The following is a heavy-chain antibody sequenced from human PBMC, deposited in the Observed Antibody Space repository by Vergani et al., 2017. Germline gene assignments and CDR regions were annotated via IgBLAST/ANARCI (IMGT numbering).Heavy chain of an antibody. CDR2: INAGNGNT. J-gene: IGHJ4*02. CDR1: GYTFTSYA. V-gene: IGHV1-3*01. D-gene: IGHD4-11*01. CDR3: ATAPDYNKGVGFFDY. Sequence: QVQLVQSGAEVKKPGASVKVSCKASGYTFTSYAMHWVRQAPGQRLEWMGWINAGNGNTKYSQKFQGRVTITRDTSASTAYMELSSLRSEDTAVYYCATAPDYNKGVGFFDYWGQGTLVTVSS.